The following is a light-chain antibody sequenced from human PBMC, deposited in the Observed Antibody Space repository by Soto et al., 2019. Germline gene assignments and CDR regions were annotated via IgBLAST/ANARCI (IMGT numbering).Light chain of an antibody. Sequence: SYELTQPSSVSVSPGQTARFTCSGDVLAKKYARWFQQKPGQAPVLLIYNDSERPSGIPERFSGSGSGTTVTLTISGAQVEDEADYYCYSAAGIDLVVFGGGTKLTVL. J-gene: IGLJ2*01. V-gene: IGLV3-27*01. CDR2: NDS. CDR3: YSAAGIDLVV. CDR1: VLAKKY.